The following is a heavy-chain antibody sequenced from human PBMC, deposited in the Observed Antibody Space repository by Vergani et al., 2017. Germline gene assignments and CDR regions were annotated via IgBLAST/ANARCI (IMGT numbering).Heavy chain of an antibody. V-gene: IGHV3-53*01. CDR1: GFTVSSNY. Sequence: EVQLVESGGGLIQPGGSLRLSCAASGFTVSSNYMSWVRQAPGKGLEWVSVIYSGGSTYYADSVKGRFTISRDNSKNTLYLQMNSLRAEDTAVYYCARDLVFSDYGMDVWGQGTTVTVSS. CDR3: ARDLVFSDYGMDV. J-gene: IGHJ6*02. CDR2: IYSGGST. D-gene: IGHD2/OR15-2a*01.